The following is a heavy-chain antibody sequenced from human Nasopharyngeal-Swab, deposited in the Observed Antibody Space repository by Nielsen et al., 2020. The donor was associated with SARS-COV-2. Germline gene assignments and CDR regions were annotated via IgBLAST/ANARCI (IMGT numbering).Heavy chain of an antibody. Sequence: ASVHVSRKVSGYTLPELSMHWVRQAPGKGLAWMGGFDPEDGETIYAQKFQGRVTMTEDTSTDTAYMELSSLSSEDTAVYYFATGPVRGVISWFDPWGQGTLVTVSS. CDR2: FDPEDGET. CDR3: ATGPVRGVISWFDP. V-gene: IGHV1-24*01. J-gene: IGHJ5*02. D-gene: IGHD3-10*01. CDR1: GYTLPELS.